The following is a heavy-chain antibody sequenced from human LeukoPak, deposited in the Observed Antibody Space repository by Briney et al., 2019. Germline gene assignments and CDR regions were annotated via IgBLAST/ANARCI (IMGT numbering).Heavy chain of an antibody. J-gene: IGHJ4*02. CDR2: IWYDGSNT. CDR3: ASGATTRLDY. CDR1: GFSFSSYG. D-gene: IGHD1-26*01. Sequence: PGRSLTLSCTASGFSFSSYGMHWVRQPPGTVLEWVASIWYDGSNTNYVDSGKGRFTISRDNSKNTLYLQMNSLRVEDTAVYFCASGATTRLDYWGQGTLVTVSS. V-gene: IGHV3-33*01.